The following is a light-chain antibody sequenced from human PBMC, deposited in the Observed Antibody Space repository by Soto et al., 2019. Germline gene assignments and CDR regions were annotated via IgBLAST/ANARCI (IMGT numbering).Light chain of an antibody. J-gene: IGKJ5*01. CDR3: QQRRNWPPS. V-gene: IGKV3D-20*02. Sequence: EIVVTQSPGTLSLSPGERATLSCRASQSISNDHLAWYQQKPGQAPRLLIYGTSNRATGGIADRFSGSGSGTDFTLTISRLEPEDFAVYYCQQRRNWPPSFGQGTRLEIK. CDR2: GTS. CDR1: QSISNDH.